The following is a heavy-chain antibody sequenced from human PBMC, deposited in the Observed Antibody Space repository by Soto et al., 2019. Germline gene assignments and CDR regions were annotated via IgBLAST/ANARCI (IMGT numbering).Heavy chain of an antibody. J-gene: IGHJ6*02. CDR1: GGTFSSYA. V-gene: IGHV1-69*13. Sequence: SVKVSCKASGGTFSSYAISWVRQAPGQGLEWMGGIIPIFGTANYAQKFQGRVTITADESTSTAYMELSSLRSEDTAVYYCARASREVLDTAMVLHYYYYGMDVWGQGTTVTVYS. CDR3: ARASREVLDTAMVLHYYYYGMDV. D-gene: IGHD5-18*01. CDR2: IIPIFGTA.